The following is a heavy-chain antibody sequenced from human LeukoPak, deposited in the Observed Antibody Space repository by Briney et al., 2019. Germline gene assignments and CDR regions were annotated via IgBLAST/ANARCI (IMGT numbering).Heavy chain of an antibody. Sequence: GASVKVSCKASGYTFTGYYMHWVRQAPGQGLEWMGRINPNSGGTNYAQKFQGRVTMTRDTSIRTAYMELSRLRSDDTAVYYCARILYCGGGDCYFDYWGQGTLVTVSS. CDR2: INPNSGGT. CDR3: ARILYCGGGDCYFDY. V-gene: IGHV1-2*06. D-gene: IGHD2-21*01. CDR1: GYTFTGYY. J-gene: IGHJ4*02.